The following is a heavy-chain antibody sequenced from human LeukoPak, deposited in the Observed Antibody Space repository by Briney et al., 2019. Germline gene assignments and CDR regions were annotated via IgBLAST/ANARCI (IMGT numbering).Heavy chain of an antibody. CDR2: IKQDGSEK. Sequence: PGGSLRLSCAASGFTFSSYWMSWVRQAPGKGLEWVANIKQDGSEKYYVDSVKGRFTISRDNAKNSLYLQMNSLRAEDTAVYYCARGAHDRSGYYYESFGYWGQGTLVTVSS. D-gene: IGHD3-22*01. V-gene: IGHV3-7*01. CDR3: ARGAHDRSGYYYESFGY. J-gene: IGHJ4*02. CDR1: GFTFSSYW.